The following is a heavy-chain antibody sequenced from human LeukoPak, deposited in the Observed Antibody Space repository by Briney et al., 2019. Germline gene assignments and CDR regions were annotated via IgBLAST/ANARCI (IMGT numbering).Heavy chain of an antibody. CDR3: ARDYWGYPEDYYYGMDV. CDR1: GGTFSSYA. D-gene: IGHD7-27*01. Sequence: SVKVSCKASGGTFSSYAISWVRQAPGQGLERMGRIIPILGIANYAQKFQGRVTITADKSTSTAYMELSSLRSEDTAVYYCARDYWGYPEDYYYGMDVWGQGTTVTVSS. CDR2: IIPILGIA. V-gene: IGHV1-69*04. J-gene: IGHJ6*02.